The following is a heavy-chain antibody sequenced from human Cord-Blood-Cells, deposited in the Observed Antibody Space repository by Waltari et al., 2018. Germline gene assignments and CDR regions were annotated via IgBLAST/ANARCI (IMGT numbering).Heavy chain of an antibody. CDR2: IRSKANSYAT. D-gene: IGHD6-13*01. V-gene: IGHV3-73*01. CDR1: GFTFSGSA. J-gene: IGHJ4*02. Sequence: EVQLVESGGGLVQPGGSLKLSCAASGFTFSGSAMHWVRQASGKGRGWVGRIRSKANSYATAYAASVKGRFTISRDDSKNTAYLQMNSLKTEDTAVYYCTSGRGYSSSWYYFDYWGQGTLVTVSS. CDR3: TSGRGYSSSWYYFDY.